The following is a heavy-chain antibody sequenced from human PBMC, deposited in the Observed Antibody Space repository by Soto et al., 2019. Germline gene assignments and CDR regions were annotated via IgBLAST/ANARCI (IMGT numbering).Heavy chain of an antibody. V-gene: IGHV3-48*02. Sequence: PGGSLRLSCAASGFTFSSYSMNWVRQAPGKGPEWIAYISVGGGAILYADSVRGRFTISRDDAKNSLYLQMNSLRDEDTAVYYCARGKIARPATQYYGLDVWGKGTRVTVP. D-gene: IGHD6-13*01. J-gene: IGHJ6*04. CDR1: GFTFSSYS. CDR2: ISVGGGAI. CDR3: ARGKIARPATQYYGLDV.